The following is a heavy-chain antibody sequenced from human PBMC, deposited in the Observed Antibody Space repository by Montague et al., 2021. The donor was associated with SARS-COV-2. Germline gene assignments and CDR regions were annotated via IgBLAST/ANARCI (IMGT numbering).Heavy chain of an antibody. Sequence: SLRLSCAASGFTFDDYAMHWVRQAPGKGLEWVSLISGDGGNTYYADSVKGRLTISRDNSKNSLYLQMNSLRTEDTALYYCARRALYNSSYAFDIWGQGTMVTVSS. J-gene: IGHJ3*02. CDR1: GFTFDDYA. D-gene: IGHD1-1*01. V-gene: IGHV3-43*02. CDR3: ARRALYNSSYAFDI. CDR2: ISGDGGNT.